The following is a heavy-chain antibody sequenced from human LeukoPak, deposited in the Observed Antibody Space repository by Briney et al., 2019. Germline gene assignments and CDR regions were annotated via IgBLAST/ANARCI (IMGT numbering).Heavy chain of an antibody. CDR1: GGSISSYY. J-gene: IGHJ4*02. CDR2: IYYSGST. Sequence: PSETLSLTCTVSGGSISSYYWSWIRQPPGKGLEWIGYIYYSGSTNYNPSLKSRVTISVETSKNQFSLKLSSVTAADTAVYYCARQPSDFWSGYALDYWGQGTLVTVSS. V-gene: IGHV4-59*08. CDR3: ARQPSDFWSGYALDY. D-gene: IGHD3-3*01.